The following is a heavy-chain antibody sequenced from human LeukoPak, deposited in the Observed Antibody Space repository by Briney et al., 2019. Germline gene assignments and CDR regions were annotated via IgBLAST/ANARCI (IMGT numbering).Heavy chain of an antibody. J-gene: IGHJ1*01. CDR2: ISYDGSNK. CDR1: GFTFSSYG. V-gene: IGHV3-30*05. Sequence: QSGGSLRLSCAASGFTFSSYGMHWVRQAPGKGLEWVAVISYDGSNKYYADSVKGRFTISRDNSKNTLYLQMNSLRAEDTAVYYCATYPIARPASYLAQGTLLTVSS. CDR3: ATYPIARPASY. D-gene: IGHD2-2*01.